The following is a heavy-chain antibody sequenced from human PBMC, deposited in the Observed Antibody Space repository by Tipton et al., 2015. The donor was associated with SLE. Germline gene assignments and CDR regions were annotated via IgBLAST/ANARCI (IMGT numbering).Heavy chain of an antibody. Sequence: SLRLSCAASGFTFSSYSMNWVRQAPGKGLEWVAFIRYDGSNKYYADSVKGRFTISRDNAKNSLYLQMNSLRAEDTAVYYCARVPTLMLTYFDYWGQGTLVTVSS. J-gene: IGHJ4*02. D-gene: IGHD3-16*01. V-gene: IGHV3-33*08. CDR3: ARVPTLMLTYFDY. CDR2: IRYDGSNK. CDR1: GFTFSSYS.